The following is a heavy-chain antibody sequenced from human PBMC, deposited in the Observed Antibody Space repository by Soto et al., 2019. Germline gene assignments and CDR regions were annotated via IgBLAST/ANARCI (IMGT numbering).Heavy chain of an antibody. CDR1: GYTFSRYG. J-gene: IGHJ3*02. D-gene: IGHD2-15*01. CDR2: ISPYNGNT. Sequence: QVQLVQSGDEVKKPGASVKVSCKASGYTFSRYGISWVRQAPGQGLEWMGWISPYNGNTNYAQKLQVRFTMTTDTSTSTADMELRSLRSDDTAVYYCARFRDCSGGSCYSPLNAAFDIWGQGTMVTVSS. V-gene: IGHV1-18*04. CDR3: ARFRDCSGGSCYSPLNAAFDI.